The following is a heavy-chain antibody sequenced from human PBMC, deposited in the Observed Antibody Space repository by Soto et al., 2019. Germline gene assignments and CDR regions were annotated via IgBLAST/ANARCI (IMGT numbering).Heavy chain of an antibody. Sequence: QVQLVDPGGGVVQPGTSLTLSCSASGFIFSNYGMHWVPQAPGKGLEWVSIISYDGSRKHYVDSVKGRFTISRDNSKNTLDLQMNSLRAEDTAVYYCAKDIHPGRDTYHYGADYWGQGTLVAVSS. V-gene: IGHV3-30*18. CDR1: GFIFSNYG. CDR3: AKDIHPGRDTYHYGADY. CDR2: ISYDGSRK. J-gene: IGHJ4*02. D-gene: IGHD5-12*01.